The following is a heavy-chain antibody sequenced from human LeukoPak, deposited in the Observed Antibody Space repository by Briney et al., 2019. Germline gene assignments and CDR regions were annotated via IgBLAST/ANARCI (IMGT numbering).Heavy chain of an antibody. V-gene: IGHV3-48*01. J-gene: IGHJ4*02. CDR2: ISISSSTM. D-gene: IGHD2-21*01. Sequence: GGSLRLSCAASGFTLSSYNMNWVRQAPGKGLEWVSYISISSSTMYYADSVKGRFTISRDNTKNSLYLQMDSLRGEDTAVYYCAKDFRIGYSAHFDYWGQGALVTVSS. CDR1: GFTLSSYN. CDR3: AKDFRIGYSAHFDY.